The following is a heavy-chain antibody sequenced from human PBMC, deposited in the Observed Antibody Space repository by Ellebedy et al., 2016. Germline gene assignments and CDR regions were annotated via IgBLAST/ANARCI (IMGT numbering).Heavy chain of an antibody. V-gene: IGHV6-1*01. D-gene: IGHD2/OR15-2a*01. CDR2: TYYRSKWHN. Sequence: SQTLSLTCXISGDSVSSNSVDWNWIRQSPSRGLEWLGRTYYRSKWHNDYAVSVKGRITINPDTSKNQFSLQLNSVILEDTAMYYCAGGSRLSDWGQGTLVTVSS. CDR3: AGGSRLSD. J-gene: IGHJ4*02. CDR1: GDSVSSNSVD.